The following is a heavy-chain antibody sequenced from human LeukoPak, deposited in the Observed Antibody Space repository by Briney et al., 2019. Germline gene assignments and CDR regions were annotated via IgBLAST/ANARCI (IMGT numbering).Heavy chain of an antibody. V-gene: IGHV3-30*18. CDR1: GFTFSSYG. CDR3: AKDREGAFDI. Sequence: GRSLRLSCAASGFTFSSYGMHWVGQAPGKGLEWVAVISYDGSNKYYADSVKGRFTISRDNSKNTLYLQMNSLRAEDTAVYYCAKDREGAFDIWGQGTMVTVSS. CDR2: ISYDGSNK. D-gene: IGHD1-26*01. J-gene: IGHJ3*02.